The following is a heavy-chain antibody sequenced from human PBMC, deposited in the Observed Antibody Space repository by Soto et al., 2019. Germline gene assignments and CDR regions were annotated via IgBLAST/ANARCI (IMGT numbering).Heavy chain of an antibody. CDR2: IYYSGST. Sequence: PSETLSLTCTVSGGSISSSSYYWGWIRQPPGKGLEWIGSIYYSGSTYYNPSLKSRVTISVDTSKNQFSLKLSSVTAADTAVYYCARHAPVDYWGQGTLVTVSS. CDR1: GGSISSSSYY. CDR3: ARHAPVDY. V-gene: IGHV4-39*01. J-gene: IGHJ4*02.